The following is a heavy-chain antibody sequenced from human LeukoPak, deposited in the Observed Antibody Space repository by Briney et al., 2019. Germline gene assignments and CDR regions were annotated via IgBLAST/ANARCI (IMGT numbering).Heavy chain of an antibody. D-gene: IGHD3-3*01. Sequence: GGSLRLSCAASGFTFSSYAMTWVRQGPGKGLEWVAGISGSGESTYYADSVKGRLTISRDNSKNTLYLQMNSLRAEDTAVYYCAKTSYHDFWSAPGSHHYLDVWGTGTTVTVSS. J-gene: IGHJ6*03. CDR2: ISGSGEST. V-gene: IGHV3-23*01. CDR3: AKTSYHDFWSAPGSHHYLDV. CDR1: GFTFSSYA.